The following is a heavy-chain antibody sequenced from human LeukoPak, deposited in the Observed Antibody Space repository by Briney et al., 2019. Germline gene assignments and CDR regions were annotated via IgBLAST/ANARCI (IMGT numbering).Heavy chain of an antibody. CDR1: GYTFTGYY. CDR2: INPNSGGT. D-gene: IGHD1-26*01. Sequence: ASVKVSCKASGYTFTGYYMHWVRQAPGQGLEWMGWINPNSGGTNYAQKFQGRVTMTRDTSIGTAYMELSRLRSDDTAVYYCARVSGRAHDFDYWGQGTLVTVSS. CDR3: ARVSGRAHDFDY. V-gene: IGHV1-2*02. J-gene: IGHJ4*02.